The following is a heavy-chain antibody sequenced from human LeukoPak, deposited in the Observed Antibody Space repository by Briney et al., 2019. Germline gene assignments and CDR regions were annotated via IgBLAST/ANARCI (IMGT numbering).Heavy chain of an antibody. J-gene: IGHJ4*02. CDR2: ISSSGSTI. CDR3: ARVHEYYYGSGPFDY. V-gene: IGHV3-48*03. Sequence: GGSLRLSCAASGFTFSSYEMNWVRQAPGKGLEWVSYISSSGSTIYYADSVKGRFTISRDNAKNPLYLQMNSLRAEDTAVYYCARVHEYYYGSGPFDYWGQGTLVTVSS. D-gene: IGHD3-10*01. CDR1: GFTFSSYE.